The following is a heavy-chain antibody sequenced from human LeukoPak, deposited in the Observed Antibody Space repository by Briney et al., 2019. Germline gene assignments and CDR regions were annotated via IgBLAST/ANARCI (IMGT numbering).Heavy chain of an antibody. CDR1: GGSISSGDYY. CDR2: IYYSGST. Sequence: SETLSLTCTVSGGSISSGDYYWSWIRQPPGKGLECIGYIYYSGSTYYNPSLKSRVTISVETSKNQFSLKLSSVTAADTAVYYCARDWRDYDFWSGSAYYYYMDVWGKGTTVTVSS. CDR3: ARDWRDYDFWSGSAYYYYMDV. V-gene: IGHV4-30-4*08. D-gene: IGHD3-3*01. J-gene: IGHJ6*03.